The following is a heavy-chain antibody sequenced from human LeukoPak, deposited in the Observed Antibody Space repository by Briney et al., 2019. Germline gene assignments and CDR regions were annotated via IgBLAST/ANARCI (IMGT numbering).Heavy chain of an antibody. V-gene: IGHV1-69*05. CDR1: GGTFSSYA. CDR2: IIPIFGTA. CDR3: ARDTYGGNRPFDY. J-gene: IGHJ4*02. D-gene: IGHD4/OR15-4a*01. Sequence: SSVKVSSKASGGTFSSYAISWVRQAPGQGLEWMGRIIPIFGTANYAQKFQGRVTITTDESTSTAYMELSSLRSEDTAVYYCARDTYGGNRPFDYWGQGTLLTVSS.